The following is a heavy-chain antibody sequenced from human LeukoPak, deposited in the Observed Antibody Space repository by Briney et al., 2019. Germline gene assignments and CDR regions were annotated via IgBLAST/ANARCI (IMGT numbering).Heavy chain of an antibody. CDR2: IKQDGSEK. J-gene: IGHJ4*02. CDR1: GFTFSSYW. CDR3: AKENDDSSGYYWKGFDY. Sequence: PGGSLRLSCAASGFTFSSYWMSWVRQAPGKGLEWVANIKQDGSEKYYVDSVKGRFTISRDNAKNSLYLQMNSLRAEDTAVYYCAKENDDSSGYYWKGFDYWGQGTLVTVSS. D-gene: IGHD3-22*01. V-gene: IGHV3-7*01.